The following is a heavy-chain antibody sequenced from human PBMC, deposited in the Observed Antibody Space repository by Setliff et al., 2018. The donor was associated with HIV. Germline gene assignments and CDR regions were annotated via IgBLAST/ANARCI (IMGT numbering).Heavy chain of an antibody. D-gene: IGHD2-15*01. CDR3: ARDEGVVAATETYYYNGLTS. J-gene: IGHJ6*02. V-gene: IGHV4-31*03. CDR2: IYYSGST. CDR1: GGSITSGTYY. Sequence: NPSETLSLTCTVSGGSITSGTYYWNWIRQHPGKGLEWIGYIYYSGSTYYNPSLKSRITISVDTSKNQFSLTLNSVTAADTAVYYCARDEGVVAATETYYYNGLTSGAKGPRSP.